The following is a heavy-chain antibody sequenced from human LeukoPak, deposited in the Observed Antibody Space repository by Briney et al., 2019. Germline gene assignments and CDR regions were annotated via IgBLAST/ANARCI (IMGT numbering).Heavy chain of an antibody. V-gene: IGHV3-23*01. CDR3: AKDQDRYGSGSWPVDY. J-gene: IGHJ4*02. D-gene: IGHD3-10*01. CDR1: GFTFSGYA. Sequence: GGSLRLSCAASGFTFSGYAMSWVRQAPGKELKWVSAISGSGGSTYYADSVKGRFTISRDNSKNTLYLQMNSLRAEDTAVYYCAKDQDRYGSGSWPVDYWGQGTLVTVSS. CDR2: ISGSGGST.